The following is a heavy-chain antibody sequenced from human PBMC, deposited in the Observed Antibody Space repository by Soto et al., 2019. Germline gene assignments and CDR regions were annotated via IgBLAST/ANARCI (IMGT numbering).Heavy chain of an antibody. Sequence: EVQLVQSGAEVKKPGESLRISCKGSGYSFTNYWISWVRQMPGKGLEWMGRIDPSDSYTNYSPSFQGHVTISADKSISNAYLQWSSLKASDTAMYYCARPSGYSYGYWYFDLWGRGTLVTVSS. V-gene: IGHV5-10-1*01. CDR1: GYSFTNYW. CDR2: IDPSDSYT. D-gene: IGHD5-18*01. CDR3: ARPSGYSYGYWYFDL. J-gene: IGHJ2*01.